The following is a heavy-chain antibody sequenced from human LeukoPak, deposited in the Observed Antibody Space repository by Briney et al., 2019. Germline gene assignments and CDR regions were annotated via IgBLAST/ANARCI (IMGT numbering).Heavy chain of an antibody. CDR3: AKVYEEDDYVWGSYRRHYFDY. Sequence: GGSLRLSCAASGFTFDDYAMHWVRQAPGKGLEWVSGISWNSGSIGYADSVKGRFTISRDNAKNSLYLQMNSLRAEDTALYYCAKVYEEDDYVWGSYRRHYFDYWGQGTLVTVSS. V-gene: IGHV3-9*01. CDR1: GFTFDDYA. CDR2: ISWNSGSI. J-gene: IGHJ4*02. D-gene: IGHD3-16*02.